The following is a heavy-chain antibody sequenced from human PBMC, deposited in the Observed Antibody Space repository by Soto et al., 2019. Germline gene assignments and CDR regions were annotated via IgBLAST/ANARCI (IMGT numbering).Heavy chain of an antibody. CDR3: GSWLKEGRIGGNYYYGMDV. CDR2: IIPIFGTA. J-gene: IGHJ6*02. CDR1: GGTFTNYA. Sequence: VQLVQSGAEVKKPGSSVKVSCKASGGTFTNYAFSWVRQAPGQGLEWLGGIIPIFGTADYAQKFQGRVTITADEPTSTVHMELSSLRSDDTAVSYGGSWLKEGRIGGNYYYGMDVWGQGTTVTVSS. D-gene: IGHD3-10*01. V-gene: IGHV1-69*13.